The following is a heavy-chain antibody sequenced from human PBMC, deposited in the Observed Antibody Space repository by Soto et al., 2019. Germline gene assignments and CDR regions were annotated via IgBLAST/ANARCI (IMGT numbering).Heavy chain of an antibody. Sequence: GGSLRLSCAASGFTVSSNYMSWVRQAPGKGLEWVSVIYSGGSTYYADSGKGRFTISSDNSKNTLYLQMNGLRAEDTAVYYCASYQVGVVVYGMDVWGQGTTVTVSS. J-gene: IGHJ6*02. D-gene: IGHD3-3*01. CDR2: IYSGGST. V-gene: IGHV3-53*01. CDR3: ASYQVGVVVYGMDV. CDR1: GFTVSSNY.